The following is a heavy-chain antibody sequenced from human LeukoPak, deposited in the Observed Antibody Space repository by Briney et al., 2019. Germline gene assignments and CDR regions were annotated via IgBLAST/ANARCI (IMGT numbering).Heavy chain of an antibody. J-gene: IGHJ4*02. CDR3: TTDRYYYDSSGYKNFDY. V-gene: IGHV3-33*01. CDR2: IWYDGRNK. Sequence: GGSLRLSCAASGFTFSNYGMHWVRQAPGKGLEWVAVIWYDGRNKYYADSVKGRVTISRDNTKNTLYLQMNSLKTEDTAVYYCTTDRYYYDSSGYKNFDYWGQGTLVTVSS. D-gene: IGHD3-22*01. CDR1: GFTFSNYG.